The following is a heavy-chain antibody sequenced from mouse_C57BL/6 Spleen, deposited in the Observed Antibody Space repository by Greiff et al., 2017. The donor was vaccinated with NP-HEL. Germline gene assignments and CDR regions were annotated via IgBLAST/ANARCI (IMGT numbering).Heavy chain of an antibody. J-gene: IGHJ2*01. V-gene: IGHV1-47*01. CDR1: GYTFTTYP. Sequence: VQLVESGAELVKPGASVKMSCKASGYTFTTYPIEWMKQNHGKSLEWIGNFHPYNDDTKYNEKFKGKATLTVEKSSSTVYLELSRLTSDDSAVYYCARSGDYDHYFDYWGQGTTLTVSS. CDR3: ARSGDYDHYFDY. D-gene: IGHD2-4*01. CDR2: FHPYNDDT.